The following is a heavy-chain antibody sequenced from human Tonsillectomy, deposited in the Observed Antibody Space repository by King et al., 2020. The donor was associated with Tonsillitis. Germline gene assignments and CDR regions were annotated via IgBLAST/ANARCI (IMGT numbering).Heavy chain of an antibody. CDR1: GGSISYYY. CDR3: ARAAYSNXYXYXYMDV. CDR2: IYYTGST. J-gene: IGHJ6*03. V-gene: IGHV4-59*01. D-gene: IGHD4-11*01. Sequence: QLQESGPGLVKPSETLSLTCTVSGGSISYYYWSWIRQPPGKGLEWIGYIYYTGSTNYNPSLKSRVTISLDTSKNQFSLKLSSVTAADTAVYYGARAAYSNXYXYXYMDVXXKGTTXTVS.